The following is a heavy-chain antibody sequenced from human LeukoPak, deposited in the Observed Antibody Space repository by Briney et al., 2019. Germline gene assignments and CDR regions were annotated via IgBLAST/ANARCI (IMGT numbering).Heavy chain of an antibody. D-gene: IGHD6-13*01. V-gene: IGHV4-39*01. J-gene: IGHJ4*02. CDR1: GGSISSSSYY. CDR3: ARREGSSWDRFDY. Sequence: PSQTLSLTCTVSGGSISSSSYYWGWLRQPPGKGLEWIGSIYYSGSTYYNPSLKSRVTISVDTSKNQFSLKLSSVTAADTAVYYCARREGSSWDRFDYWGQGTLVTVSS. CDR2: IYYSGST.